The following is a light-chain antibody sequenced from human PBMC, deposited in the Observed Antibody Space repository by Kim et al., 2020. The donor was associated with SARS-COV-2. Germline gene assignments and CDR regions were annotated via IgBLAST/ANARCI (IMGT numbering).Light chain of an antibody. CDR2: GKN. CDR3: SSRDTTNSHVV. Sequence: VKITCHGDRLKTSDATWYQQKRGQAHVLVLYGKNNRPSGIPDRFSASSSSNTGTLTITGAQAEDEADYYCSSRDTTNSHVVFGGGTQLTVL. V-gene: IGLV3-19*01. CDR1: RLKTSD. J-gene: IGLJ3*02.